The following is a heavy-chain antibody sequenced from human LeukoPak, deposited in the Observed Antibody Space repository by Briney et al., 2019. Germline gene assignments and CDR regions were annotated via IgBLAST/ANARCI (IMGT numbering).Heavy chain of an antibody. Sequence: GASVKVSCKASGGTFSSYAISWVRQAPGQGLEWMGRIIPILGIANYAQKFQGRVTITADKSTSTAYMELSSLRSEDTAVYYCARRGDYYYGMVVWGQGTTVTVSS. J-gene: IGHJ6*02. CDR1: GGTFSSYA. V-gene: IGHV1-69*04. CDR3: ARRGDYYYGMVV. CDR2: IIPILGIA.